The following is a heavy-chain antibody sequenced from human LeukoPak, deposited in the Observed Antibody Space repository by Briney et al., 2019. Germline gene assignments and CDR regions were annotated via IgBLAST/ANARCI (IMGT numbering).Heavy chain of an antibody. CDR3: ARIRGDGSSFEY. J-gene: IGHJ4*02. Sequence: PGGSLRLSCAASGFTSSSLWMSWVRHAQGKGLEWVANIQQGGSAKYYMDSVKGRFTISRDDAKSSLYLQMNTLRAGDTAVYFCARIRGDGSSFEYWGQRTLVTVSS. CDR1: GFTSSSLW. CDR2: IQQGGSAK. D-gene: IGHD5-24*01. V-gene: IGHV3-7*01.